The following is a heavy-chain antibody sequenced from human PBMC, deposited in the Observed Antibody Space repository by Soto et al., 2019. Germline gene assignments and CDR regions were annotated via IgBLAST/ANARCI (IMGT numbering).Heavy chain of an antibody. J-gene: IGHJ3*02. CDR1: GYTFTSYA. Sequence: ASVKVSCKASGYTFTSYAMHWVRQAPGQRLEWMGWINAGNGNTKYSQKFQGRVTITRDTSASTAHMELSSLRSEDTAVYYCARGDIVVVVAAESSAFDIWGQGTMVTVSS. CDR2: INAGNGNT. V-gene: IGHV1-3*01. D-gene: IGHD2-15*01. CDR3: ARGDIVVVVAAESSAFDI.